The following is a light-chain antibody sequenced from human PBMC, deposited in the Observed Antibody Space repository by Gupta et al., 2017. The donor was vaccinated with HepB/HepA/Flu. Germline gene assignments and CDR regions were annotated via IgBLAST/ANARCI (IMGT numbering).Light chain of an antibody. CDR3: QQYDNLPPLFT. V-gene: IGKV1-33*01. J-gene: IGKJ3*01. CDR2: DAS. Sequence: DIQMTQSPSYLSASVVDRVTITCQASQDISNYLTGYQQKPGKAPKLLIYDASNLETGVPSRFSGSGSGTDFTFTISSLQPEDIATYYCQQYDNLPPLFTFGPGTKVDIK. CDR1: QDISNY.